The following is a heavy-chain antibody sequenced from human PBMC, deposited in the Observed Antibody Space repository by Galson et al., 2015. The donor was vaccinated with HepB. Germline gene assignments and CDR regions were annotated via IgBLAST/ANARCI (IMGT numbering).Heavy chain of an antibody. CDR3: ARGAFSFWSGYYGADWFDP. CDR2: ISYDGSNK. D-gene: IGHD3-3*01. V-gene: IGHV3-30-3*01. J-gene: IGHJ5*02. CDR1: GFTFSSYA. Sequence: SLRLSCAASGFTFSSYAMHWVRQAPGKGLEWVAVISYDGSNKYYADSVKGRFTISRDNSKNTLYLQMNSLRAEDTAVYYCARGAFSFWSGYYGADWFDPWGQGTLVTVSS.